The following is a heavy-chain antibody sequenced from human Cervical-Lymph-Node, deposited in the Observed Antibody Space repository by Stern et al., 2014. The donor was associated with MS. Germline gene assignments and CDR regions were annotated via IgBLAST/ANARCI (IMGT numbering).Heavy chain of an antibody. CDR1: GYIFTNYG. J-gene: IGHJ4*02. V-gene: IGHV1-18*01. CDR2: ISPYNGNI. Sequence: QDQLVQSGAEVKEPGASVKVSCRASGYIFTNYGITWVRQAPGQGLEWMGWISPYNGNINYAQKFQDRVTMITDSSTTTAYMELRSLRSDDTAVYFCARDKSRGWYAADRWGQGTRVTVSS. D-gene: IGHD6-19*01. CDR3: ARDKSRGWYAADR.